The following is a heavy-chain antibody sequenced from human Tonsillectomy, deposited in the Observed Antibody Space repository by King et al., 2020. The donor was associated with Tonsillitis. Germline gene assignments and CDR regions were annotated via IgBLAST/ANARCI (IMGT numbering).Heavy chain of an antibody. J-gene: IGHJ4*02. CDR1: RYTFSDYY. V-gene: IGHV1-2*02. Sequence: VQLVESGAEVKKPGASVKVSCEASRYTFSDYYIHWVRQAPGQGLEWMGWINPNSGDTKYAQKFRGRVTMTRDTSISTAYMELSSLRSDDTAMYYCARAADSPNYYYDSWGQGTLVTVSS. D-gene: IGHD2/OR15-2a*01. CDR3: ARAADSPNYYYDS. CDR2: INPNSGDT.